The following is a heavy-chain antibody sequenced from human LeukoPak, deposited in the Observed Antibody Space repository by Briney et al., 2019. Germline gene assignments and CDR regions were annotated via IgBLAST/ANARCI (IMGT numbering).Heavy chain of an antibody. J-gene: IGHJ4*02. CDR1: GYTFIGYY. Sequence: ASVKVSCKASGYTFIGYYMHWVRQAPGQGLEWMGRINPNSGGTDYAQRFQGRVTMTRDTSISTAYLEFSGLRSDDTAVYYCARDWSMTTLDYWGQGTLVTVSS. V-gene: IGHV1-2*06. CDR2: INPNSGGT. CDR3: ARDWSMTTLDY. D-gene: IGHD4-17*01.